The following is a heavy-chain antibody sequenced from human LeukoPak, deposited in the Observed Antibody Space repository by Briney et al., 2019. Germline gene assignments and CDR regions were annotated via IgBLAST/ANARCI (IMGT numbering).Heavy chain of an antibody. CDR1: GGSISSSSYY. CDR2: IYYSGST. CDR3: ARPVVGATKNEVDY. J-gene: IGHJ4*02. Sequence: SETLSLTCTVSGGSISSSSYYWGWIRQTPGKGLEWIGSIYYSGSTYYNPSLKSRATISVDTSKNQFSLKLSSVTAADTDVYYCARPVVGATKNEVDYWGQGTLVTVSS. V-gene: IGHV4-39*01. D-gene: IGHD1-26*01.